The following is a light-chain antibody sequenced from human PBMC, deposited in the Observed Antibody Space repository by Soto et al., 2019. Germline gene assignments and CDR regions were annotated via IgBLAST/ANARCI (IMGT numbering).Light chain of an antibody. CDR1: QGISSW. CDR2: AAS. J-gene: IGKJ4*01. CDR3: QQTTSFPLT. V-gene: IGKV1-12*01. Sequence: DIQMTQSPSFVSASVGDRVTITCRASQGISSWLAWYQHKPGRAPKLLIHAASSLASGVPSRFSGSGSGTDFTLIISSLQPEDFATYYCQQTTSFPLTFGGGTKVEIK.